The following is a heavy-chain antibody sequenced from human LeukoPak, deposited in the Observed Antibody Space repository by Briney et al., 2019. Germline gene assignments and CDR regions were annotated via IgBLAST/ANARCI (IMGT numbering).Heavy chain of an antibody. CDR1: GGSFNSYA. CDR3: VRTSD. Sequence: SVKVSCKGVGGSFNSYAIYWVRQAPGQGLEWVGGIIPLLGTASYAQMFQGRLTITVDESTSTVYMELSSLRSEDTAIYYCVRTSDWGQGTLVAVSS. V-gene: IGHV1-69*01. D-gene: IGHD6-6*01. J-gene: IGHJ4*02. CDR2: IIPLLGTA.